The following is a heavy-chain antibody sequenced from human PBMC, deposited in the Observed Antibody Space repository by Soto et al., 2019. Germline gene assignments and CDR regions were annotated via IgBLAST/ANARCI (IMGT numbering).Heavy chain of an antibody. CDR1: GYTFSRYG. V-gene: IGHV1-18*01. CDR3: ARASAYSTPWSFDN. J-gene: IGHJ4*02. Sequence: QVQLVQSGAEVKKPGASVRVSCKASGYTFSRYGISWVRQAPGQGLEWMGWISGFNGHTKESEKLQGRVTLTTDTAANTAHMELRGLRSDDTAVYYCARASAYSTPWSFDNWGQGTLVTVSS. D-gene: IGHD6-13*01. CDR2: ISGFNGHT.